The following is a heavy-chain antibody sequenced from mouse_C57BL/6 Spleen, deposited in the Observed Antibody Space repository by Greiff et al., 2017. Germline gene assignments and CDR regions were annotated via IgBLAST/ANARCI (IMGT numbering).Heavy chain of an antibody. V-gene: IGHV14-1*01. Sequence: VQLQQSGAELVRPGASVKLSCTASGFNIKDYYMHWVKQRPEQGLEWIGRIDPEDGDTEYAPKFQGKATMTADTSSNTAYLQLSSLTSEDTAVYYCTTITTVVAPRYFDVWGTGTTVTVSS. CDR2: IDPEDGDT. CDR3: TTITTVVAPRYFDV. D-gene: IGHD1-1*01. J-gene: IGHJ1*03. CDR1: GFNIKDYY.